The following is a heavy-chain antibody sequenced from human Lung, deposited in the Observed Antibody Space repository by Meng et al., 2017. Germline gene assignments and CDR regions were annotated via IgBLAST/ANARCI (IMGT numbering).Heavy chain of an antibody. CDR3: ARGPTTMAHDFDY. D-gene: IGHD4-11*01. J-gene: IGHJ4*02. Sequence: QGQRQQWGARLLKPSETLSLTFVVSGGSFSDYYWSWIRQPPGKGLEWIGEINHSGSTNYNPSLESRATISVDTSQNNLSLKLSSVTAADSAVYYCARGPTTMAHDFDYWGQGTLVTVSS. CDR2: INHSGST. V-gene: IGHV4-34*01. CDR1: GGSFSDYY.